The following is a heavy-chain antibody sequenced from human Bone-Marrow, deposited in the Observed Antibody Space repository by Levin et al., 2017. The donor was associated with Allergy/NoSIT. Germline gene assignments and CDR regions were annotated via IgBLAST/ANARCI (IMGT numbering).Heavy chain of an antibody. Sequence: GGSLRLSCAASGFTFSDYIMNWIRQTPGKGLEWVSYISRDGRVIYYADSVKGRFNISRDNAKNSLYLPMNSLRAEDTAVYYCAREEHGNLGYSYGYWGQGTLVTVS. CDR3: AREEHGNLGYSYGY. D-gene: IGHD5-18*01. J-gene: IGHJ4*02. V-gene: IGHV3-11*01. CDR1: GFTFSDYI. CDR2: ISRDGRVI.